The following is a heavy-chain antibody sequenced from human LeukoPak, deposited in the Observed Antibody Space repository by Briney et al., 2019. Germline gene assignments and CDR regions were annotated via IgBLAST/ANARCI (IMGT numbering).Heavy chain of an antibody. J-gene: IGHJ3*02. CDR2: ISHSGSTI. V-gene: IGHV3-11*01. Sequence: GGSLRLSCAASGFTFSDYYMSWIRQAPGKGLEWVSYISHSGSTIYYAESMKGRFTISRDNAKNSLYLQMNSLRAEDTALYYCAKVLDHGDYVDAFDIWGQGTMVSVSS. D-gene: IGHD4-17*01. CDR3: AKVLDHGDYVDAFDI. CDR1: GFTFSDYY.